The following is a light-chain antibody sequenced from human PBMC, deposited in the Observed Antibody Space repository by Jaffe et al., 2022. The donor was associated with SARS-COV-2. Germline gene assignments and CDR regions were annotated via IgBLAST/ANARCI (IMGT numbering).Light chain of an antibody. CDR1: SSNIGSNT. Sequence: QSVLTQPPSASGTPGQRVTISCSGSSSNIGSNTVNWYQHLPGTAPKLLIYSNNQRPSGVPERFSGSKSGTSASLAISGLQSEDEADNYCAAWDDSLNGLWVFGGGTKLTVL. CDR3: AAWDDSLNGLWV. CDR2: SNN. V-gene: IGLV1-44*01. J-gene: IGLJ3*02.